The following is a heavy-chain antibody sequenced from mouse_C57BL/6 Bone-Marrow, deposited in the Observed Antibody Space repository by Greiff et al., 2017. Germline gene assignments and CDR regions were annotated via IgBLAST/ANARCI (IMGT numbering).Heavy chain of an antibody. CDR3: ASDYGSSSWFAY. CDR1: GYAFSSSW. Sequence: QVQLQQSGPELVKPGASVKISCKASGYAFSSSWMNWVKQRPGKGLEWIGRIYPGDGDTNYNGKFKGKATLTADKSSSTAYMQLSSLTSEDSAVYFGASDYGSSSWFAYWGQGTLVTVSS. D-gene: IGHD1-1*01. CDR2: IYPGDGDT. J-gene: IGHJ3*01. V-gene: IGHV1-82*01.